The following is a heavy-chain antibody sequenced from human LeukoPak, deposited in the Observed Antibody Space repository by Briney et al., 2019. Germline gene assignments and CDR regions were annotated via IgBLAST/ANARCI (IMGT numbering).Heavy chain of an antibody. CDR2: IYTSGST. CDR1: GGSISSYY. Sequence: SETLSLTCTVSGGSISSYYWSWIRRPAGKGLEWSGRIYTSGSTNYNPSLKSRVTISVDKSKNQFSLKLSSVTAADTAVYYCASSAAGYYYYDMDVWGKGSTVTVSS. J-gene: IGHJ6*03. CDR3: ASSAAGYYYYDMDV. D-gene: IGHD6-13*01. V-gene: IGHV4-4*07.